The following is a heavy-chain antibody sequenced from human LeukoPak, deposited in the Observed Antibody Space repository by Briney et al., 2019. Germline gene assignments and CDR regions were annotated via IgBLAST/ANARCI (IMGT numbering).Heavy chain of an antibody. CDR3: ARGALTMLRGVTPPDY. CDR2: ISPSTGDI. CDR1: GFTFNRYN. V-gene: IGHV3-21*01. Sequence: PGGSLRLSCAASGFTFNRYNMNWVRQAPGKGLEWVSSISPSTGDIHYADSVKGRFTIYRDNAKNSLYLQINSLRAEDTAVYYCARGALTMLRGVTPPDYWGQGTLVTVSS. D-gene: IGHD3-10*01. J-gene: IGHJ4*02.